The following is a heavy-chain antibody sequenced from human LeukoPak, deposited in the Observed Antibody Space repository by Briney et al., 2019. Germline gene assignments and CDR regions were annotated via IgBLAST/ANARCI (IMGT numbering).Heavy chain of an antibody. CDR3: ARDFWDSGSYRDPYFDY. J-gene: IGHJ4*02. V-gene: IGHV3-21*01. Sequence: PGGSLRLSCAASGFTFSSYSMNWVRQAPGKGLEWVPSISSSSSYIYYADSVKGRFTISRDNAKNSLYLQMNSLRAEDTAVYYCARDFWDSGSYRDPYFDYWGQGTLVTVSS. D-gene: IGHD1-26*01. CDR2: ISSSSSYI. CDR1: GFTFSSYS.